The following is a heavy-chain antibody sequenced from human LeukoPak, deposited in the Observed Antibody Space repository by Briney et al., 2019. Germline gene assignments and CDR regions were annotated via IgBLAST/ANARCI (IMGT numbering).Heavy chain of an antibody. J-gene: IGHJ6*02. CDR3: ASASYYYYGMDV. V-gene: IGHV3-11*01. CDR2: ISSSGSTA. Sequence: PGGSLRLSCAASGFTFSDYYMSWIRQAPGKGLEWVSYISSSGSTAYYADSVKGRFTISRDNAKNSLYLQMNGLRAEDTAVYYCASASYYYYGMDVWGQGTTVTVSS. CDR1: GFTFSDYY.